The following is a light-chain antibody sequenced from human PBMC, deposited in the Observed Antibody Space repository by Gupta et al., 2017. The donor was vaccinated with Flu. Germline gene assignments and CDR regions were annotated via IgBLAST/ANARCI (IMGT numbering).Light chain of an antibody. CDR3: QQYYDVPFT. CDR1: QSVLYDSTEKDY. J-gene: IGKJ4*01. Sequence: NCKSSQSVLYDSTEKDYLSWYQQKPGQPPKLLISWATTRESGVPDRLSASGSGTDFTLTIASLQAEDVAVYYCQQYYDVPFTFGGGTKVEIK. CDR2: WAT. V-gene: IGKV4-1*01.